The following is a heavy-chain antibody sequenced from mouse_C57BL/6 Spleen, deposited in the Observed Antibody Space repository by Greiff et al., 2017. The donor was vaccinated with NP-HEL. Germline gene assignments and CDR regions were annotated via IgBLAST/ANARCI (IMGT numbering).Heavy chain of an antibody. CDR1: GYTFTSYW. V-gene: IGHV1-50*01. CDR3: ARKATGVATNFDY. J-gene: IGHJ2*01. Sequence: VQLQQPGAELVKPGASVKLSCKASGYTFTSYWMQWVKQRPGLGLEWIGEIDPSDSYTNYNQKFKGKATLTVDTSSSTAYMQLSSLTSEDSAVYYCARKATGVATNFDYWGQGTTLTVSS. CDR2: IDPSDSYT. D-gene: IGHD1-1*01.